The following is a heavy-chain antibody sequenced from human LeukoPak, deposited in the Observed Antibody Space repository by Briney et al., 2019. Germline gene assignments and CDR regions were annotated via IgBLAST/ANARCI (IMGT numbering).Heavy chain of an antibody. V-gene: IGHV1-2*02. D-gene: IGHD2-21*02. Sequence: SVKLSCEASGSTFTVYSIHWVRHAPGQGLEWMGWINANSGDTNCAQKIQDRVTMTRDTSIRTAYMELSRLTSDDAAVYYCAREDCGGDCSLHYYHMDVWGKGTTVTVSS. J-gene: IGHJ6*03. CDR3: AREDCGGDCSLHYYHMDV. CDR2: INANSGDT. CDR1: GSTFTVYS.